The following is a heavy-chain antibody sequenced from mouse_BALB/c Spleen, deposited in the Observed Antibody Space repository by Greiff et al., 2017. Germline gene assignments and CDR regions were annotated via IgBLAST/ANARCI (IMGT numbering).Heavy chain of an antibody. J-gene: IGHJ4*01. D-gene: IGHD2-4*01. V-gene: IGHV1-4*01. Sequence: VQLQQSGAELARPGASVKMSCKASGYTFTSYTMHWVKQRPGQGLEWIGYINPSSGYTNYNQKFKDKATLTADKSSSTAYMPLSSLTSEDSAVYYCARGNYDGGAMDYWGEGTSVTVAS. CDR2: INPSSGYT. CDR3: ARGNYDGGAMDY. CDR1: GYTFTSYT.